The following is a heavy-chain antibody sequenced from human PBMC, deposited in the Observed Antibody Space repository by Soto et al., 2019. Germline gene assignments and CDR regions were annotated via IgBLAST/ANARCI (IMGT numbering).Heavy chain of an antibody. J-gene: IGHJ6*02. CDR2: MSGSGGST. D-gene: IGHD3-10*01. Sequence: PGGSLRLSCAASGFTFSSYAMSWVRQAPGKGLEWVSAMSGSGGSTYYADSVKGRFTISRDNSKNTLYLQMNSLRAEDTAVYYCAKPHNYYGPDYYYGMDVWGQGTTVTVSS. CDR3: AKPHNYYGPDYYYGMDV. CDR1: GFTFSSYA. V-gene: IGHV3-23*01.